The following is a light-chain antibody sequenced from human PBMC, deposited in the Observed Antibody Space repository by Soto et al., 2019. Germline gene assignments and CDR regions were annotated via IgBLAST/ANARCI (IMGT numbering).Light chain of an antibody. CDR3: QKYNSYPLT. CDR1: QDINDY. J-gene: IGKJ4*01. V-gene: IGKV1-16*02. Sequence: DIQMTQSPSSLSASVGDRVTITCRASQDINDYLAWFQQRPGKAPKSLIYGASTLQSGVPSKFIGSGSGTDFTLNISSLQPEDFATYYCQKYNSYPLTFGGGNKVEIK. CDR2: GAS.